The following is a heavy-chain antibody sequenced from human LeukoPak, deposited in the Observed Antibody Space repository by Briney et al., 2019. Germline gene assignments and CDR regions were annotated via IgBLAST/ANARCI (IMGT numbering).Heavy chain of an antibody. J-gene: IGHJ4*02. V-gene: IGHV1-24*01. CDR1: GYGLSILS. Sequence: ASVKVSCKISGYGLSILSIHWVRQAPGEGLQWVGGIDPQDGQTIYAQPFHGRATISEDTFSGTAYLELNSLRSEDTALYYCATHLDRSYYYFDFWGQGTLVIVSS. CDR3: ATHLDRSYYYFDF. D-gene: IGHD3-10*01. CDR2: IDPQDGQT.